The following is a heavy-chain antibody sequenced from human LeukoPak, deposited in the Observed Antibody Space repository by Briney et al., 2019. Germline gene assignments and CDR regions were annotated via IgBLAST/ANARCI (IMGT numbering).Heavy chain of an antibody. CDR1: GYTFTGYY. CDR3: VNIVVVQAAIPHN. Sequence: ASVKVSCKASGYTFTGYYMHWVRQAPGQGLEGMGWINPNSGGTNYAQKFHGRVTITRDTSISTAYMELSRLRSDDPDVYYCVNIVVVQAAIPHNWRQGTLVSVSS. V-gene: IGHV1-2*02. CDR2: INPNSGGT. J-gene: IGHJ4*02. D-gene: IGHD2-2*01.